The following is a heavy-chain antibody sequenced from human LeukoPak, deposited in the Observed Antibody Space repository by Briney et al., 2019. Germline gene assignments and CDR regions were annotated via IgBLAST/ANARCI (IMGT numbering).Heavy chain of an antibody. Sequence: GGSLRLSCAASGFTFSSYGMHWVRQAPGKGLEWVAVIWYDGSNRYYADSVEGRFTISRDNSKNTLYLQMNSLRAEDTAVYYCARSYYCGSGSYYNSFDYWGQGTLVTVSS. CDR2: IWYDGSNR. V-gene: IGHV3-33*01. D-gene: IGHD3-10*01. CDR1: GFTFSSYG. J-gene: IGHJ4*02. CDR3: ARSYYCGSGSYYNSFDY.